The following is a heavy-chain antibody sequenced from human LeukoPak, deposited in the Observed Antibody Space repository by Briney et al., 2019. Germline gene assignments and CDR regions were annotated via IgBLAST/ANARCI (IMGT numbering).Heavy chain of an antibody. CDR1: GFTFDDYA. Sequence: GGSLRLSCTASGFTFDDYAMSWVRQAPGKGLEWVSAIGGRDSGTYYADSVRGRFTVSRDDPKNTLYLQMNTLRAEDTAVYYCAKWGDYDILTGYYDSDYWGQGTLVTVSS. J-gene: IGHJ4*02. D-gene: IGHD3-9*01. CDR3: AKWGDYDILTGYYDSDY. CDR2: IGGRDSGT. V-gene: IGHV3-23*01.